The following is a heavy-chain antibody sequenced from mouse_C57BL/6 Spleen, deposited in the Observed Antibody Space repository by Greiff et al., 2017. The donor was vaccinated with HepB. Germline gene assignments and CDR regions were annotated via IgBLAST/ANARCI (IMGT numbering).Heavy chain of an antibody. Sequence: QVHVKQSGAELAKPGASVKLSCKASGYTFTSYWMHWVKQRPGQGLEWIGYINPSSGYTKYNQKFKDKATLTADKSSSTAYMQLSSLTYEDSAVYYCARSLITTVAPYYAMDYWGQGTSVTVSS. J-gene: IGHJ4*01. D-gene: IGHD1-1*01. V-gene: IGHV1-7*01. CDR3: ARSLITTVAPYYAMDY. CDR2: INPSSGYT. CDR1: GYTFTSYW.